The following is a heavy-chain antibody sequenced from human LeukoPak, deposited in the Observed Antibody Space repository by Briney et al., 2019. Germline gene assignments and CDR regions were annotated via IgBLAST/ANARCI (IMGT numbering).Heavy chain of an antibody. CDR2: IYYSGST. V-gene: IGHV4-59*12. J-gene: IGHJ4*02. Sequence: SETLSLTCTVSGGSISSYYWSWIRQPPGKGLEWIGYIYYSGSTNYNPSLKSRGSISMDTSKNQFSLKLSSVTAADTAVYYCARAVASGYFDYWGQGTLVTVSS. CDR3: ARAVASGYFDY. CDR1: GGSISSYY. D-gene: IGHD6-19*01.